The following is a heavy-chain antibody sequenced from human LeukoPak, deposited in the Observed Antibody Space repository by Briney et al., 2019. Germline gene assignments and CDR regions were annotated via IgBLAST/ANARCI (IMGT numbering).Heavy chain of an antibody. V-gene: IGHV3-7*03. Sequence: GGSLRLSCAASGLSFSNSWMTWVRQAPGKGLEWVATIKEDGNEKYYVDSVKGRFTISRDNGKNSLYLQMNSLRAEDTALYYCARDLPRQLADYYYYYMDVWGKGTTVTVSS. CDR3: ARDLPRQLADYYYYYMDV. CDR2: IKEDGNEK. CDR1: GLSFSNSW. J-gene: IGHJ6*03. D-gene: IGHD6-6*01.